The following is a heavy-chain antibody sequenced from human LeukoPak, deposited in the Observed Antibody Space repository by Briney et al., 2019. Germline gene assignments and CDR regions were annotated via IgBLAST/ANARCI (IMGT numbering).Heavy chain of an antibody. D-gene: IGHD3-16*01. V-gene: IGHV3-23*05. CDR3: AKVGWPGGAFDI. Sequence: GGSLRLSCAASGFTFSIYDLSWVRQAPGKGLECVSAIDRGVGSTYYADSVKGRFTVSRDNSKNTLYLQMNSLRAEDTAVYYCAKVGWPGGAFDIWGQGTMVTVSS. CDR1: GFTFSIYD. CDR2: IDRGVGST. J-gene: IGHJ3*02.